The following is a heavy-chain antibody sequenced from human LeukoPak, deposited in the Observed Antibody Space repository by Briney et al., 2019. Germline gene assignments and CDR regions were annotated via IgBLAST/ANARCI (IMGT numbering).Heavy chain of an antibody. CDR1: GGSISSGGYY. Sequence: SETLSLTCTVSGGSISSGGYYWSWIRQHPGKGLEWIGYIYYSGSTYYNPSLKSRVTISVDTSKNQFSLKLSSVTAADTAIYYCARQLPGAKQGRLDVWGQGTTVTVSS. CDR3: ARQLPGAKQGRLDV. CDR2: IYYSGST. D-gene: IGHD1-26*01. V-gene: IGHV4-31*03. J-gene: IGHJ6*02.